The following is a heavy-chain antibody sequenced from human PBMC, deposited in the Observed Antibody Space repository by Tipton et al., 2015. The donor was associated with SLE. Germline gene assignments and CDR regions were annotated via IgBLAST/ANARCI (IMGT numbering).Heavy chain of an antibody. V-gene: IGHV3-74*01. CDR2: INSDGSTT. Sequence: SLRLSCAASGFTFSNYWMHWVRHTPGKGLVWVSRINSDGSTTIYADSVKGRFAISRDNAKNTVYLQMNSLGAEDTAVYYCARNYYDSSGSILNYWGQGTLVTVSS. CDR1: GFTFSNYW. J-gene: IGHJ4*02. D-gene: IGHD3-22*01. CDR3: ARNYYDSSGSILNY.